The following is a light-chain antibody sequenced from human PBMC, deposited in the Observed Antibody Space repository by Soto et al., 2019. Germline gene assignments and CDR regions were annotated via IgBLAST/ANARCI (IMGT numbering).Light chain of an antibody. CDR3: QQYNDWWT. Sequence: EIVMTQSPATLSVPPGERATLSCRASQSVSSNLAWYQQKPGQAPRLLIYGASTRATGIPARFSGSGSGTEFTLTISSLQSEDSAVYYCQQYNDWWTFGQGTKVDIK. CDR2: GAS. CDR1: QSVSSN. V-gene: IGKV3-15*01. J-gene: IGKJ1*01.